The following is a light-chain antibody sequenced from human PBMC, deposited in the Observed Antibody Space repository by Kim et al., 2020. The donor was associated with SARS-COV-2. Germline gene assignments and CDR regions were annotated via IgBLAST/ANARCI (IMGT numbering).Light chain of an antibody. Sequence: GQTVTISCSGSSSNIGTNTVNWYQQLPGTAPKLLIHSNNQRPSGVPDRFSGSKSGTSASLAISGLQSEDEADYYCAAWDDSLNGYVFGTGTKVTVL. CDR2: SNN. CDR3: AAWDDSLNGYV. V-gene: IGLV1-44*01. J-gene: IGLJ1*01. CDR1: SSNIGTNT.